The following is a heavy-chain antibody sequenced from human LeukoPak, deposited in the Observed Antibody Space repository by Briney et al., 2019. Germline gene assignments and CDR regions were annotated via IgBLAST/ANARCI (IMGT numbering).Heavy chain of an antibody. Sequence: KPTETLSLTCTVSGGSIISNDHHWSWVRQAPGKGPEWLATINYIGNTYYNPSLKSRVTISVDTSKNQFSLKLTSVTAADTALYYCARYYTSFTSSFYFDYWGQGTLVTVSS. CDR2: INYIGNT. V-gene: IGHV4-39*07. CDR1: GGSIISNDHH. J-gene: IGHJ4*02. D-gene: IGHD2/OR15-2a*01. CDR3: ARYYTSFTSSFYFDY.